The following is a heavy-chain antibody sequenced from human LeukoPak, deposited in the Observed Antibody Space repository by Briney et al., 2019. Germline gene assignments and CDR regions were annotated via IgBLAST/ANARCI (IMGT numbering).Heavy chain of an antibody. V-gene: IGHV4-59*01. CDR2: IYYSGST. D-gene: IGHD1-26*01. CDR1: GGSISSYY. CDR3: AREAVGELLGIFDY. Sequence: SETLSLTCTVSGGSISSYYWSWIRQPPGKGLEWIGYIYYSGSTNYNPSLKSRVTISVDTSKNQFSLKLSSVTAADTAVYYCAREAVGELLGIFDYWGQGTLVTVSS. J-gene: IGHJ4*02.